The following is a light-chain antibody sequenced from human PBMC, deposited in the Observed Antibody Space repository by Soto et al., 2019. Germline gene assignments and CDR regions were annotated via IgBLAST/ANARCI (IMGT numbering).Light chain of an antibody. Sequence: EIVMTQSPATLSVSPGERATLSCRASQSVGSNLVWYQQKPGQAPRLLIYGASTRATGIPARFSGSGSGTEFTLTISGLQSEDSAVYFCQQCNNWPPWTFGQGTKV. J-gene: IGKJ1*01. V-gene: IGKV3D-15*01. CDR2: GAS. CDR1: QSVGSN. CDR3: QQCNNWPPWT.